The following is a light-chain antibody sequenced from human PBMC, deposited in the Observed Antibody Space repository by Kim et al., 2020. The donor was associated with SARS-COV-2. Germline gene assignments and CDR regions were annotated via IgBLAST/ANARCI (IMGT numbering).Light chain of an antibody. J-gene: IGKJ2*01. CDR1: QSISSW. CDR2: DGS. Sequence: SASVGDRVTINCRASQSISSWLAWYQQKPGKAPNLLIYDGSSLEGGAPSMFSGSGSGTEFTLTINNLQPDDLATYYCQQYNNYPYTFGQWTKLAI. CDR3: QQYNNYPYT. V-gene: IGKV1-5*01.